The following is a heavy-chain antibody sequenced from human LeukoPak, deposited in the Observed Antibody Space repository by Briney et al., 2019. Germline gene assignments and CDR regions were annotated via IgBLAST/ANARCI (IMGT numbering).Heavy chain of an antibody. CDR3: ARHDDFWSGYRHFDY. J-gene: IGHJ4*02. CDR2: IYHSGST. D-gene: IGHD3-3*01. Sequence: PSETLSLTCTVSGGSISSSSYYWGWIRQPPGKGLEWIGSIYHSGSTYYNPSLKSRVTISVDTSKNQFSLKLSSVTAADTAVYYCARHDDFWSGYRHFDYWGQGTLVTVSS. CDR1: GGSISSSSYY. V-gene: IGHV4-39*01.